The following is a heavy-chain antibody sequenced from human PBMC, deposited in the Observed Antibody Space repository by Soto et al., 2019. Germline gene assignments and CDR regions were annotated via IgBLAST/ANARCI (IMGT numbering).Heavy chain of an antibody. J-gene: IGHJ6*02. CDR3: AHRASPSDLEGQFYPYYYYYGMDV. D-gene: IGHD1-1*01. Sequence: QITLKESGPTLVKPTQTLTLTCTFSGFSLSTGGVGVGWIRQPPGKALEGLALIYWDDDKRYSPPLKRRLAITKDTSKNQVVLIMTNMDPVDTATYYCAHRASPSDLEGQFYPYYYYYGMDVWGQGTTVTVSS. V-gene: IGHV2-5*02. CDR1: GFSLSTGGVG. CDR2: IYWDDDK.